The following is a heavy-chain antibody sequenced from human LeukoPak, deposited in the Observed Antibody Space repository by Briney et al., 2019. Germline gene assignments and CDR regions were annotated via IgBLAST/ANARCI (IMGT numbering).Heavy chain of an antibody. CDR2: ISAYDGRT. Sequence: GASVKVSCKASGFAFNKYGFSWVRQAPGQGPEWLGWISAYDGRTNYAQNLQGRLTLTTDTSTTTAYMELRSLTSDDTAVYYCARDPSNTVGWYIYFDYWGQGTLVIVSS. V-gene: IGHV1-18*01. D-gene: IGHD6-19*01. J-gene: IGHJ4*02. CDR3: ARDPSNTVGWYIYFDY. CDR1: GFAFNKYG.